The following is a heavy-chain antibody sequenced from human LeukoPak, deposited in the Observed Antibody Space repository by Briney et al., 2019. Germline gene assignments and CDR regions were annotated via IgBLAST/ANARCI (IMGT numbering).Heavy chain of an antibody. V-gene: IGHV3-30*03. J-gene: IGHJ4*02. D-gene: IGHD5-24*01. CDR1: GGSISSSS. CDR3: ARVGGAGDGYLVGKFDY. Sequence: LSLTCTVSGGSISSSSYYWGWIRQPPGKGLEWVAVISYDGSNKYYADSVKGRFTISRDNSKNTLYLQMNSLRAEDTAVYYCARVGGAGDGYLVGKFDYWGQGTLVTVSS. CDR2: ISYDGSNK.